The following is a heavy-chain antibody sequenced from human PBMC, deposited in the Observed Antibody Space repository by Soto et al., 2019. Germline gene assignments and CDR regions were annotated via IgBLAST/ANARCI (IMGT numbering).Heavy chain of an antibody. CDR3: AKRGYCSSNSCYVDYYYYGMDV. CDR2: ISGSGGST. V-gene: IGHV3-23*01. J-gene: IGHJ6*02. Sequence: EVQLLESGGGLVQPGGSLSLSCAASGFTFSSYAMSWVRQAPGKGLEWVSAISGSGGSTYYADSVKGRFTISRDNSKNTLYLQMNSLRAEDTAVYYCAKRGYCSSNSCYVDYYYYGMDVWGQGTTVTVSS. CDR1: GFTFSSYA. D-gene: IGHD2-2*01.